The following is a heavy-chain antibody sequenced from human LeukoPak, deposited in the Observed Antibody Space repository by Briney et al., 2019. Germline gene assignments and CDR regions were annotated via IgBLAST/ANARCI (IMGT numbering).Heavy chain of an antibody. CDR1: SGSISSYY. D-gene: IGHD2-15*01. Sequence: PSETLSLTCTVSSGSISSYYWNWIRQPPGKGLEWIGYIYYSGSTNYNPSLKSRVTISLDTSKNQFSLRLSSVTAADTAVYYCARGYCTGGPCYPEGNWFDPWGQGTLVTVSS. V-gene: IGHV4-59*01. J-gene: IGHJ5*02. CDR3: ARGYCTGGPCYPEGNWFDP. CDR2: IYYSGST.